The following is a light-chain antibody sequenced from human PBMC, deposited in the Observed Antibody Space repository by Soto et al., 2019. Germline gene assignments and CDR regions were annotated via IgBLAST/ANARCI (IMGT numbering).Light chain of an antibody. CDR1: QTVTSSF. J-gene: IGKJ1*01. V-gene: IGKV3-20*01. CDR2: GAS. Sequence: EVGLTQSPGTLSLSPGERATLSCRASQTVTSSFLAWYQRKPGQAPRLLIYGASSRATGIPDRFSGSGSGTDFTLTISRLEPEDFAVYYCQYYGTSPQTFGQGTKVDIK. CDR3: QYYGTSPQT.